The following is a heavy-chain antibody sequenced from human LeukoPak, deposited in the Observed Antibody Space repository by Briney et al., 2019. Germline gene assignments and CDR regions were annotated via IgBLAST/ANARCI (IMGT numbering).Heavy chain of an antibody. CDR1: GFTFSSYW. CDR3: AREWIAGLFDY. CDR2: IKQDGSEK. J-gene: IGHJ4*02. D-gene: IGHD2-2*03. V-gene: IGHV3-7*01. Sequence: PGGSLGLSCAASGFTFSSYWMGWVRQAPGKGLEWVANIKQDGSEKYYVDSVKGRFTISRDNAKNSLYLQMNSLRAEDTAVYYCAREWIAGLFDYWGQGTLVTVSS.